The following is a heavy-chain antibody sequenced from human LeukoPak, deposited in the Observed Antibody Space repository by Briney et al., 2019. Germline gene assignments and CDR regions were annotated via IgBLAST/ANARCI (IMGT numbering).Heavy chain of an antibody. CDR3: AKDSAITMAHYFDY. CDR2: IWYDGSNK. V-gene: IGHV3-33*06. J-gene: IGHJ4*02. D-gene: IGHD3-10*01. Sequence: GGSLRLSCAASGCTFSSYGMHWVRQAPGKGLEWVAVIWYDGSNKYYADSVKGRFTISRDNSKNTLYLQMNSLRAEDTAVYYCAKDSAITMAHYFDYWGQGNLVTVSS. CDR1: GCTFSSYG.